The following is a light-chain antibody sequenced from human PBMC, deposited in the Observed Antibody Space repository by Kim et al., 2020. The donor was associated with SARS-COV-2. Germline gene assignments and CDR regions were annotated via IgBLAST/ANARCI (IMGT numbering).Light chain of an antibody. Sequence: QSALTQPRSVSGAPGQSVTISCTGSSNDVGDYSSVSWYQQHPGKAPRLIIHDVTKRPSGVPDRFSASKSGSTASLTISGLRTEDEAHYYCCSYAGSSPWLFGGGTQLTVL. CDR2: DVT. V-gene: IGLV2-11*01. J-gene: IGLJ3*02. CDR3: CSYAGSSPWL. CDR1: SNDVGDYSS.